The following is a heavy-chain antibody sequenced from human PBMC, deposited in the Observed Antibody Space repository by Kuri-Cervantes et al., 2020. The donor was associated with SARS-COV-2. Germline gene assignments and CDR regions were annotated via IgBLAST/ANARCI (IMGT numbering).Heavy chain of an antibody. V-gene: IGHV3-33*08. J-gene: IGHJ4*02. CDR2: ISYDGSNQ. CDR1: GFTFSNYD. D-gene: IGHD6-19*01. CDR3: ARDTGWYVFDY. Sequence: LSLTCAASGFTFSNYDMQWARQAPGKGLEWVSIISYDGSNQFCVHSVKGRFTISRDKSKNTLYLQMNSLRAEDTATYFCARDTGWYVFDYWGQGTLVTVSS.